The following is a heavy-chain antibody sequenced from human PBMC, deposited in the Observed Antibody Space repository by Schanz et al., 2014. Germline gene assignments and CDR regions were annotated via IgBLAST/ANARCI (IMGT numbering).Heavy chain of an antibody. V-gene: IGHV3-23*01. D-gene: IGHD6-19*01. CDR1: GFTFSSYA. CDR3: ARDPNTSAWLPYFDA. J-gene: IGHJ4*02. CDR2: ISGSGSST. Sequence: VQLLQSGGALVQPGGSLRLSCAASGFTFSSYAMTWVRQAPGKGLDWFSAISGSGSSTYYAGSVKGRFTISRDNSKNTGYLQMNSLRTDDTAMYYGARDPNTSAWLPYFDAWGQGTLVTVSS.